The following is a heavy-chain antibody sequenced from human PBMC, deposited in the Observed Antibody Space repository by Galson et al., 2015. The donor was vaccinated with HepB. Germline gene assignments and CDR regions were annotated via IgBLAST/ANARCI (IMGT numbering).Heavy chain of an antibody. CDR2: IKSGGDYT. V-gene: IGHV3-21*04. J-gene: IGHJ5*02. CDR3: ARDYLVSSRNWLDP. Sequence: SLRLSCAASGFNFTSYNMNWVRQAPGKGLEWVSSIKSGGDYTYYADSLKGRFTISRDNAKNSLFLQMNSLRAEDTAVYYCARDYLVSSRNWLDPWGQGTLVTVSS. D-gene: IGHD3-22*01. CDR1: GFNFTSYN.